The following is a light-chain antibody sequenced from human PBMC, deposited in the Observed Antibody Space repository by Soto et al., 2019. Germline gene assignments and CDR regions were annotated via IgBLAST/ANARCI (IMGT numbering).Light chain of an antibody. CDR2: WAS. CDR1: QSVLYSPNNKSY. J-gene: IGKJ5*01. Sequence: DIVMTQSPDSLAVSLGERATINCKSSQSVLYSPNNKSYLAWYQQKPGQPLKLLIYWASTRESGVPDRFGGSGSGTDFTLTITSLQAEDVAVYYCQQYYSIPITFGQGTRLEIK. V-gene: IGKV4-1*01. CDR3: QQYYSIPIT.